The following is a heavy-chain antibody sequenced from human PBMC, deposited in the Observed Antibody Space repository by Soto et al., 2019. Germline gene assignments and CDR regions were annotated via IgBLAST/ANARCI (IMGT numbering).Heavy chain of an antibody. CDR1: GFTFSSYA. V-gene: IGHV3-23*01. CDR3: AKPLQVY. J-gene: IGHJ4*02. Sequence: EVQLLESGGGLVQPGGSLRLSCAASGFTFSSYAMTWVRQAPGKGLEYVSTLSGSGVNAYYADSVKGRLTISRDNSKNTLYLQMNSLRVEDTAIYYCAKPLQVYWGQGTQVTVSS. CDR2: LSGSGVNA.